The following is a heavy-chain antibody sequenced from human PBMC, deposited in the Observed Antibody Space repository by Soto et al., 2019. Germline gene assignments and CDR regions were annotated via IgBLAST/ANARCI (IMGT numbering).Heavy chain of an antibody. J-gene: IGHJ5*01. Sequence: QVQLVESGGGVVQPGRSLRLSFAASGFTFSTYVMHWVRQAPGKGLEGVAVISYDGRSKHYADSVKGRFTISRDNSKNTLDRQVNSLRPEAPAVYYGARAWSEYNWFDSWGQGTLVTVSS. CDR2: ISYDGRSK. CDR1: GFTFSTYV. V-gene: IGHV3-30*04. CDR3: ARAWSEYNWFDS.